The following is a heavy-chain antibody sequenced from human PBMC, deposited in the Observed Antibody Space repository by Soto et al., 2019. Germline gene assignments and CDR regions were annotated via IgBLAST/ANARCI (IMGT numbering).Heavy chain of an antibody. CDR2: ISYDGSNK. D-gene: IGHD2-15*01. CDR1: GFTISFSKYW. CDR3: AKDWVVAATGTDY. J-gene: IGHJ4*02. V-gene: IGHV3-30*18. Sequence: VQLVESGGDLVQPGGSLRLSCAVSGFTISFSKYWMHWVRQAPGKGLEWVAVISYDGSNKYYADSVKGRFTISRDNSKNTLYLQMNSLRAEDTAVYYCAKDWVVAATGTDYWGQGTLVTVSS.